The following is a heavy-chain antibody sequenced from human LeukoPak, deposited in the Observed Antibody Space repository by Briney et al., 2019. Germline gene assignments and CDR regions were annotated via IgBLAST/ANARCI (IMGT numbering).Heavy chain of an antibody. CDR3: AKEAVEYFDY. V-gene: IGHV3-23*01. CDR2: LTGSGGGT. Sequence: GGSLRLSCAASGFTFSGYTMHWVRQAPGKGLEWVSALTGSGGGTYYADSVKGRFTISRDNSKNTMYLQMNSLRAEDTAVYYCAKEAVEYFDYWGQGNLVTVSS. J-gene: IGHJ4*02. CDR1: GFTFSGYT.